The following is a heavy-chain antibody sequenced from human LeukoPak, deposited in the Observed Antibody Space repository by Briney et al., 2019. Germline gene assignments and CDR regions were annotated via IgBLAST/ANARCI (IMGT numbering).Heavy chain of an antibody. Sequence: GGSLRLSCAASGFTFSTYGMHWVRQAPGKGLEGVAVISYDGSNKYYADSVKGRFTISRDNSKNTLYLQMNSLRAEDTAVYYCAKTAWELGYCSSTSCYHFDYWGQGTPVTVSS. CDR3: AKTAWELGYCSSTSCYHFDY. CDR1: GFTFSTYG. D-gene: IGHD2-2*01. V-gene: IGHV3-30*18. J-gene: IGHJ4*02. CDR2: ISYDGSNK.